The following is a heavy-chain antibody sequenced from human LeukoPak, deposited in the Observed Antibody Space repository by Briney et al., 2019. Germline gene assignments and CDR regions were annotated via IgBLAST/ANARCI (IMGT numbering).Heavy chain of an antibody. CDR2: IKQDGSEK. CDR3: ASCSSTSCYEGLDY. D-gene: IGHD2-2*01. J-gene: IGHJ4*02. CDR1: VFTFSSYW. Sequence: GGSLRLTCAASVFTFSSYWMGWVRQAPEKGLEWVANIKQDGSEKYYVDSVKGRFTISRDNAKNSLYLQMNSLRAEDTAVYYCASCSSTSCYEGLDYWGQGTLVTVSS. V-gene: IGHV3-7*01.